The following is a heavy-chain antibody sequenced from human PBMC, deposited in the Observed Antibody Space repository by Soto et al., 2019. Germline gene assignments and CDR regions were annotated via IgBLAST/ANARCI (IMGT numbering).Heavy chain of an antibody. V-gene: IGHV3-74*01. D-gene: IGHD3-3*01. CDR1: GFTFSSDW. J-gene: IGHJ6*02. Sequence: GGSLRLSFAASGFTFSSDWMHWVRQAPGKGLVWVSRINSDGSSTSYADSVKGRFTISRDNAKNTLYLQMNSLRAEDTAVYYCAREEGSIFGVVIMFYGMDVWGQGTTVTVSS. CDR2: INSDGSST. CDR3: AREEGSIFGVVIMFYGMDV.